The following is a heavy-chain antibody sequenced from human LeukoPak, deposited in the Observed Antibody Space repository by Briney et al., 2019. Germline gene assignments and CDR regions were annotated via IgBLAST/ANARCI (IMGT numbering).Heavy chain of an antibody. Sequence: ASVKVSCKASGYTFTAYYMHWVRQAPGQGLEWMAWINPESGDTNYAQNFQDRVTVTRDMSISTAYMELNRLRSDDTAVYYCARGPLLPYYDSSGYPGSFNYWGQGSLVTVSS. J-gene: IGHJ4*02. D-gene: IGHD3-22*01. V-gene: IGHV1-2*02. CDR3: ARGPLLPYYDSSGYPGSFNY. CDR2: INPESGDT. CDR1: GYTFTAYY.